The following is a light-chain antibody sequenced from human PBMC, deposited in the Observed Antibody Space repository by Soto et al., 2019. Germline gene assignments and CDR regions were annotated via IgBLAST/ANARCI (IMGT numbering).Light chain of an antibody. V-gene: IGLV2-11*01. Sequence: SALTQPRSVSGSPGQSVTISCTGTSSDVGGYNYVTWYQQHPDKAPKLLIYDVSKRPSGVPDHFSGSKSGSTASLTISGLQAEDEADYYCCSYAGSAYVFGTGTKLTVL. CDR3: CSYAGSAYV. CDR1: SSDVGGYNY. CDR2: DVS. J-gene: IGLJ1*01.